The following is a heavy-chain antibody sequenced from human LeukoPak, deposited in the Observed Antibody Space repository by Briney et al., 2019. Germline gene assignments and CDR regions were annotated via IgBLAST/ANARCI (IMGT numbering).Heavy chain of an antibody. Sequence: GGSLRLSCAASGFTFSSYSMNWVRQAPGKGLEWVSSISSSSSYIYYADSVKGRFAISRDNAKNSLYLQMNSLRAEDTAVYYCARGLGDGYRFFDYWGQGTLVTVSS. J-gene: IGHJ4*02. CDR2: ISSSSSYI. V-gene: IGHV3-21*01. CDR3: ARGLGDGYRFFDY. CDR1: GFTFSSYS. D-gene: IGHD5-12*01.